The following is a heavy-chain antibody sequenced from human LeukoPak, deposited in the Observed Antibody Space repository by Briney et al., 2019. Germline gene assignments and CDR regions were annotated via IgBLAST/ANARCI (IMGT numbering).Heavy chain of an antibody. D-gene: IGHD3-22*01. J-gene: IGHJ6*03. Sequence: PGGSLRLSCAASGFTFSGYSMNWVRQAPGKGLEWVSSISSSSSYIYYADSVKGRFTISRDNAKNSLYLQMNSLRAEDTAVYYCARDPNTYYYDSSGYYYYYYYYMDAWGKGTTVTVSS. CDR1: GFTFSGYS. CDR2: ISSSSSYI. CDR3: ARDPNTYYYDSSGYYYYYYYYMDA. V-gene: IGHV3-21*01.